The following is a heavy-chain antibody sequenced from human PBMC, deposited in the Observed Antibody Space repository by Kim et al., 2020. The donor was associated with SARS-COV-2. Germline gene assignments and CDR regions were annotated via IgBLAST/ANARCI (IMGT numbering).Heavy chain of an antibody. Sequence: GESLKISCKGSGYSFTSYWIGWVRQMPGKGLEWMGIIYPGDSDTRYSPSFQGQVTISADKSISTAYLQWSSLKASDTAMYYCARRYSSSWDDYYYYGMDVWGQGTTVTVSS. V-gene: IGHV5-51*01. J-gene: IGHJ6*02. CDR2: IYPGDSDT. CDR3: ARRYSSSWDDYYYYGMDV. D-gene: IGHD6-13*01. CDR1: GYSFTSYW.